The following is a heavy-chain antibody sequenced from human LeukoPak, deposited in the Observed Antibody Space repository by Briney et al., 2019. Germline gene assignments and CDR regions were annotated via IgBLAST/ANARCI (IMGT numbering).Heavy chain of an antibody. CDR1: GFTFSSYA. CDR2: ISGSGGST. J-gene: IGHJ4*02. D-gene: IGHD5-12*01. Sequence: GGSLRLSFAASGFTFSSYAMSWVRHAPGNWLEWVSAISGSGGSTYYADSVKGRFTISRDNSKNTLYLQMNSLRAEDTAVYYGAKGVATTDFDYWGQGTLVTVSS. CDR3: AKGVATTDFDY. V-gene: IGHV3-23*01.